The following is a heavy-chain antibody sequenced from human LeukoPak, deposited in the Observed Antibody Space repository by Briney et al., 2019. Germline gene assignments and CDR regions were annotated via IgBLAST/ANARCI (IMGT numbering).Heavy chain of an antibody. J-gene: IGHJ4*02. CDR3: ARVQYGDYPYYFDY. CDR2: ISSSGSYI. CDR1: GFTFSSYA. D-gene: IGHD4-17*01. Sequence: GGSLRLSCAASGFTFSSYAMSWVRQAPGKGLEWVSSISSSGSYIYCADSVKGRFTISRDNAKNSLYLQMNSLRAEDTAVYYCARVQYGDYPYYFDYWGQGTLVTVSS. V-gene: IGHV3-21*01.